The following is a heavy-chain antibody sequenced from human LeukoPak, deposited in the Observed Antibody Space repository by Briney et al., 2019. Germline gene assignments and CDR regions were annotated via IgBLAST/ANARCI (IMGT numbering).Heavy chain of an antibody. D-gene: IGHD1-26*01. CDR3: ARSRGELRVDAFDI. CDR1: GFTFSDYY. CDR2: ISSSGSTI. V-gene: IGHV3-11*01. J-gene: IGHJ3*02. Sequence: PGGSLRLSCAASGFTFSDYYMSWIRQAPGKGLEWVSYISSSGSTIYYADSVKGRFTISRDNAKNSLYLQMNSLRAEDTAVYYCARSRGELRVDAFDIWGQGTMVTVSS.